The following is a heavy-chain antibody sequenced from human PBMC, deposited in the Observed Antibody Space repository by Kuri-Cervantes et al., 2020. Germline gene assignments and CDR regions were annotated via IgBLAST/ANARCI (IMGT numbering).Heavy chain of an antibody. V-gene: IGHV3-23*01. J-gene: IGHJ4*02. CDR2: ISGSDGRT. CDR1: GFTFSSYP. D-gene: IGHD5-18*01. Sequence: GGSLRLSCTASGFTFSSYPMSWVRQAPGKGLEWVSVISGSDGRTYFADSVRGRFTISRDNSKNTLYLQMNSLRAEDTAVYYCARAPNQYTYAVDYWGQGTLVTVSS. CDR3: ARAPNQYTYAVDY.